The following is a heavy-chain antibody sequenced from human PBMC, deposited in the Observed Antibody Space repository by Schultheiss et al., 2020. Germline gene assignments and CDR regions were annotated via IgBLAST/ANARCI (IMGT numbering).Heavy chain of an antibody. D-gene: IGHD2-2*02. Sequence: SETLSLTCAVSGGSISSNNWWSWVRQPPGKGLEWIGEIYHSGSTNYNPSLKSRVTISVDKSKNQFSLKLSSVTAADTAVYYCARGRSQRYCSSTSCYTWGYYYGMDVWGQGTTVTVSS. J-gene: IGHJ6*02. CDR3: ARGRSQRYCSSTSCYTWGYYYGMDV. CDR2: IYHSGST. V-gene: IGHV4-4*02. CDR1: GGSISSNNW.